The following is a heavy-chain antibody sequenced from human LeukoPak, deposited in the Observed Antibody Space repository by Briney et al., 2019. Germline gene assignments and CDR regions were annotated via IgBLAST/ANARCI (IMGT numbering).Heavy chain of an antibody. CDR1: GGSISSGSYY. V-gene: IGHV4-61*02. CDR3: ARAGAYCGGDCYSLFDY. D-gene: IGHD2-21*02. J-gene: IGHJ4*02. Sequence: SETLSLTCTVSGGSISSGSYYWSWIRQPAGKGLEWIGRIYTSGSTNYNPSLKSRVTISVDTSENQFSLKLSSVTAADTAVYYCARAGAYCGGDCYSLFDYWGQGTLVTVSS. CDR2: IYTSGST.